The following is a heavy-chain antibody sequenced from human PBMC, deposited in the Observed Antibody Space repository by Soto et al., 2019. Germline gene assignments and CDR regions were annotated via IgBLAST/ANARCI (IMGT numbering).Heavy chain of an antibody. CDR2: FDPEDGET. D-gene: IGHD5-12*01. CDR1: GYTLTELS. J-gene: IGHJ4*02. Sequence: ASVKVSCKFSGYTLTELSMHWVRQAPGKGLEWMGGFDPEDGETIYAQKFQGRVTMTEDTSTDTAYMELSSLRSEDTAVYYCATIAWLRFRGDVGYWGQGTLVTVSS. CDR3: ATIAWLRFRGDVGY. V-gene: IGHV1-24*01.